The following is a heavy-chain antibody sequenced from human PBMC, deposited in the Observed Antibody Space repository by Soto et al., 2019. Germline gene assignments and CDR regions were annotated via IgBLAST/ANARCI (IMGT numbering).Heavy chain of an antibody. J-gene: IGHJ6*02. V-gene: IGHV3-23*01. Sequence: LSLTCAASGFTFSSYAMSWVRQAPGKGLEWVSAISGSGGSTYYADSVKGRFTISRDNSKNTLYLQMNSLRAEDTAVYYCANPAVVPAADFYYYYGMDVWGQGTTVTVSS. D-gene: IGHD2-2*01. CDR3: ANPAVVPAADFYYYYGMDV. CDR1: GFTFSSYA. CDR2: ISGSGGST.